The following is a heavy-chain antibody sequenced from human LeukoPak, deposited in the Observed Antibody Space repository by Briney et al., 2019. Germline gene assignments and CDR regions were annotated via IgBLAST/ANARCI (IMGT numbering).Heavy chain of an antibody. J-gene: IGHJ5*02. Sequence: PSETLSLTCTVSGGSIRSHYWSWIRQPPGKGLEWIGYIYYSGSTKYNPSLKSRVTISVDTSKSQFSLKLNSVTAADTAVYYCARELSAMATIDPWGQGTLDTVSS. CDR1: GGSIRSHY. CDR3: ARELSAMATIDP. CDR2: IYYSGST. D-gene: IGHD5-24*01. V-gene: IGHV4-59*11.